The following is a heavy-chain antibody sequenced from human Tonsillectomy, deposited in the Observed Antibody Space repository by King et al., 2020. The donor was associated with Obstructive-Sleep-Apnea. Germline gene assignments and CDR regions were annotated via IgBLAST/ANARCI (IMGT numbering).Heavy chain of an antibody. J-gene: IGHJ6*02. Sequence: VQLVESGGGLVKPGGSLRLSCAASGFTFSSYSMNWVRQAPGKGLEWVSSISSSSSYIYYADSVKGRFTISRDNAKNSLYLQMNSLRAEDTAVYYCAGGLEYCSSTSCYFNYYGMDVWGQGTTVTVSS. CDR3: AGGLEYCSSTSCYFNYYGMDV. D-gene: IGHD2-2*01. V-gene: IGHV3-21*01. CDR1: GFTFSSYS. CDR2: ISSSSSYI.